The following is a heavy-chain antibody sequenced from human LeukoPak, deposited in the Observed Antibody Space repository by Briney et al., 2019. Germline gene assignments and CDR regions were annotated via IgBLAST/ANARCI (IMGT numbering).Heavy chain of an antibody. J-gene: IGHJ4*02. CDR2: TYYRSKWYN. CDR1: GDSVSNYTTA. V-gene: IGHV6-1*01. Sequence: SQTLSLTCAISGDSVSNYTTAWNWIRQSPSRGLEWLGRTYYRSKWYNEFAVSVKSRITIDPDTSKNQFSLQLSSVTPEDTAVYYCARGYYCDSWGQGTLVTVSS. CDR3: ARGYYCDS.